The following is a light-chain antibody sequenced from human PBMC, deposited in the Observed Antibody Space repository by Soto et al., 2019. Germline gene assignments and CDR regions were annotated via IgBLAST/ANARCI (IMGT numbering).Light chain of an antibody. CDR1: QDISRY. CDR3: QQYDNLPLT. Sequence: DIQMTHSPSSLSASVGDRVTITCQASQDISRYLNWYQQKPGKAPKLLIYDASNLERGVPSRFSGSGSGTEFTLTISSLQAEDIGTYYCQQYDNLPLTFGGGTKVEI. J-gene: IGKJ4*01. CDR2: DAS. V-gene: IGKV1-33*01.